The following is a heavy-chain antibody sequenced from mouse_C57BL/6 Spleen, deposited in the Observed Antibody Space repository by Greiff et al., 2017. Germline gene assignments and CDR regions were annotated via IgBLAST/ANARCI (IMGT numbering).Heavy chain of an antibody. CDR1: GYTFTSYW. CDR2: IHPNSGST. J-gene: IGHJ4*01. CDR3: ANTIVTHYYAMDY. Sequence: VQLQQPGAELVKPGASVKLSCKASGYTFTSYWMHWVKQRPGQGLEWIGMIHPNSGSTNYNEKFKSKATLTVDKSSSTAYMQLSSLTSEDSAVYYCANTIVTHYYAMDYWGQGTSVTVSS. V-gene: IGHV1-64*01. D-gene: IGHD2-5*01.